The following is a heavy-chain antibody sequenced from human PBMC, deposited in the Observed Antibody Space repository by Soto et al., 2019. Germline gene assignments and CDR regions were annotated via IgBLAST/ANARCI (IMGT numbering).Heavy chain of an antibody. CDR2: INPNSGGT. Sequence: GASVKVSCKASGYTFINYYMHWVRQAPGQGLEWMGWINPNSGGTNLAQEFQGRVTMTRDTSISTAYMELTRLTSDDTAVYYCARGRGSSSNNFFDPWGQGTLVTVPQ. J-gene: IGHJ5*02. D-gene: IGHD6-6*01. V-gene: IGHV1-2*02. CDR3: ARGRGSSSNNFFDP. CDR1: GYTFINYY.